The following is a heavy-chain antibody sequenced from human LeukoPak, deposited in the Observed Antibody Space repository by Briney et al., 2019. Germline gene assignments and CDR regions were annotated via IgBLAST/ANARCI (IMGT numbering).Heavy chain of an antibody. Sequence: GGSLRLSCAASGFTFTDHAMSWVRQAPGKGLEWVSGIGGSGTSTYYADSVKGRFTISRDNSKNTLYLQMNSLRAEDTAVYYCARRHPNSGSNDYWGQGTLVTVSS. D-gene: IGHD1-26*01. CDR1: GFTFTDHA. CDR3: ARRHPNSGSNDY. J-gene: IGHJ4*02. V-gene: IGHV3-23*01. CDR2: IGGSGTST.